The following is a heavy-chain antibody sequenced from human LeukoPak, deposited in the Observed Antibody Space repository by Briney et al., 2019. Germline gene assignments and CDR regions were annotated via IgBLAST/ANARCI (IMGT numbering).Heavy chain of an antibody. CDR2: MNPNSGNT. V-gene: IGHV1-8*01. Sequence: ASVKVSCKASGYTFTSYDINWVRQATGQGLEWMGWMNPNSGNTGYAQKFQGRVTMTRNTSISTAYMELSSLRSEDTAVYYCARRSSSWYSYYYYGMDVWGQGTTVTVSS. CDR1: GYTFTSYD. CDR3: ARRSSSWYSYYYYGMDV. D-gene: IGHD6-13*01. J-gene: IGHJ6*02.